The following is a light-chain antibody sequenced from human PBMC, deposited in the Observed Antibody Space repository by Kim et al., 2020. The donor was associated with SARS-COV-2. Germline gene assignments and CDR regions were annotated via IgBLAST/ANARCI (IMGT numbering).Light chain of an antibody. CDR2: AAS. Sequence: AAVGDRVTITCRASQGISSYLAWYQQKPGKAPKLLIYAASTLQSGVPSRFSGSGSGTEFTLTISSLQPEDFATYYCQQLNSYPPYTFGQGTKLEIK. CDR1: QGISSY. V-gene: IGKV1-9*01. CDR3: QQLNSYPPYT. J-gene: IGKJ2*01.